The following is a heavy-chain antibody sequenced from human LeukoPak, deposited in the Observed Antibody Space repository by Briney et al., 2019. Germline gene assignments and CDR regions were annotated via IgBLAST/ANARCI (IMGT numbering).Heavy chain of an antibody. Sequence: GGSLRLSWAASGFAFRDYAMNWVRQAPGKGLEWVPSINENDGGTSYADSVKGRFTISRDNSRDTLYLQMNSLRDEDTAVYYCVEQYVDIWGQGTLVIVSS. CDR3: VEQYVDI. J-gene: IGHJ5*02. V-gene: IGHV3-23*01. CDR2: INENDGGT. CDR1: GFAFRDYA.